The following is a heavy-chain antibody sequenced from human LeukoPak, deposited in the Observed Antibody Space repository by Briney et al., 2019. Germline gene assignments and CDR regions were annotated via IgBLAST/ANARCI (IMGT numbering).Heavy chain of an antibody. CDR3: ARDRLSAALGGG. V-gene: IGHV1-2*02. J-gene: IGHJ4*02. Sequence: ASVKVSXKASGYTFTAYYTQWVRQAPGQGLEWMGWIDPKSGGTNYAQKFHGRFTITRDTSITTAYMEMSRLRSDDTAVYYCARDRLSAALGGGWGQGTLVTVSS. CDR1: GYTFTAYY. CDR2: IDPKSGGT. D-gene: IGHD3-16*01.